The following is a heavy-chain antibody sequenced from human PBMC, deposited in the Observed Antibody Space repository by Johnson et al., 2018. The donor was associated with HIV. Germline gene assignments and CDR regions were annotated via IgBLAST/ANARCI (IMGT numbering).Heavy chain of an antibody. CDR3: ARDRTSRQGGAFDI. Sequence: VQLVESGGGVVRPGGSLRLSCAASGLTFDDYGMSWVRQAPGKGLEWVSGISWNSGSIGYADSVKGRFTISRDNAKNSLYLQMNSLRAEDTAVYYCARDRTSRQGGAFDIWGQGTMVTVSS. J-gene: IGHJ3*02. CDR1: GLTFDDYG. CDR2: ISWNSGSI. V-gene: IGHV3-20*04.